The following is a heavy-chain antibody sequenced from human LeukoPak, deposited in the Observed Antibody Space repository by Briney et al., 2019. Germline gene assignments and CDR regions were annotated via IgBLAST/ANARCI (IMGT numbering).Heavy chain of an antibody. CDR1: GGSISSYY. D-gene: IGHD3-3*01. CDR3: ARHQRVTIFGVVIQPLDY. V-gene: IGHV4-59*08. J-gene: IGHJ4*02. Sequence: SETLSLTCTVSGGSISSYYWSWIRQPPGKGLEWIGYIYYSGSTNYNPSLKSRVTISVDTSKNQFSLKLSSVTAADTAVYYCARHQRVTIFGVVIQPLDYLGQGTLVTVSS. CDR2: IYYSGST.